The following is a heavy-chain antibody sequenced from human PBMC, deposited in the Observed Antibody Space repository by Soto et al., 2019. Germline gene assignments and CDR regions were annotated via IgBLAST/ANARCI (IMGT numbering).Heavy chain of an antibody. V-gene: IGHV4-59*01. CDR3: ARAGGCHAGMGF. CDR1: GGSITHYY. CDR2: IYSSGST. D-gene: IGHD2-15*01. Sequence: SETLSLTCTVSGGSITHYYWNWIRQPPGKGLEWIGYIYSSGSTNYNPSLKSRVTISVDTSKNQFSLNLSSVTAADTAMYYCARAGGCHAGMGFWGKGTLVTVSS. J-gene: IGHJ4*02.